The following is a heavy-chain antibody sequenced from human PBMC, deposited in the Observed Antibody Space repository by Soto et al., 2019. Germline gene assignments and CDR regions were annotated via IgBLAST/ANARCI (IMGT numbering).Heavy chain of an antibody. V-gene: IGHV4-59*01. CDR1: GGSISGYY. D-gene: IGHD3-3*01. CDR2: IHYSGST. Sequence: TSETLSLTCTVSGGSISGYYWSWIRQPPGKGLEWIGYIHYSGSTNYSPSLKTRVTISVDTSKNQFSLRLNSVTAADTAVYYCARTTDYYGANTADSWGQGTLVTVSS. CDR3: ARTTDYYGANTADS. J-gene: IGHJ5*01.